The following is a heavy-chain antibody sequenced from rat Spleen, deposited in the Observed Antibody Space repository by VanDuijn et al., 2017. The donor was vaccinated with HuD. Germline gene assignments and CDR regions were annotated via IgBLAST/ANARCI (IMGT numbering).Heavy chain of an antibody. J-gene: IGHJ1*01. Sequence: EVQLQESGPGLVKPSQSLSLTCSVTGYSITSSYRWNWIRKFPGNKLEWMGYINSAGSTNYNPSLKSPISITRDTSKNQFFLQVNSVTTEDTATYYCALTGDYWYFDFWGPGTMVTVSS. CDR2: INSAGST. V-gene: IGHV3-3*01. CDR3: ALTGDYWYFDF. CDR1: GYSITSSYR. D-gene: IGHD5-1*01.